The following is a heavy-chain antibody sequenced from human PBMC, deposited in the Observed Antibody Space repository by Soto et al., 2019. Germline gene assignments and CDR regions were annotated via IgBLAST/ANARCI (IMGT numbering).Heavy chain of an antibody. V-gene: IGHV3-21*01. CDR2: IRSNSAYI. CDR3: TRDASRDSSARGWFDP. J-gene: IGHJ5*02. Sequence: GGSLRLSCAASGFTFRSFTMNWGSQAPGKGLEWDSTIRSNSAYIYYTDALRGRCTSSRDNAKNSRHLQMNSLRGEDTAVYYCTRDASRDSSARGWFDPWGPGTLVTVSS. CDR1: GFTFRSFT. D-gene: IGHD6-13*01.